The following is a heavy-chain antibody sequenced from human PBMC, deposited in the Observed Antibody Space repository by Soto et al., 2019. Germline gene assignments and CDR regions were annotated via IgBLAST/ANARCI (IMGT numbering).Heavy chain of an antibody. CDR1: GYTFTTYG. CDR2: INVYTGNT. Sequence: QVQLVQSGAEIKKPGASVEVSCKASGYTFTTYGITWVRQAPGQGLEWMGWINVYTGNTDYAQKVQGRVTMTTDTSTSTAYMELRSLRSDDTAVYYYARFYGSGNFPYDYWGQGTLVTVSS. D-gene: IGHD3-10*01. J-gene: IGHJ4*02. CDR3: ARFYGSGNFPYDY. V-gene: IGHV1-18*01.